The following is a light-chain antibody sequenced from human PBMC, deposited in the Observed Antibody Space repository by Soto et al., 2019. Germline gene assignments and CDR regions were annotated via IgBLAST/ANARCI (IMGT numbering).Light chain of an antibody. V-gene: IGKV1-27*01. Sequence: DIQMTQSPSSVSASLGDRVTITCRASQGIGDYLAWFQQKPGNVPKLLIYAASTLQSGVPSRFSGSGSGTDFTLTISSLQPEDVAIYYCQKYNSAPLTFGGGTKVEIK. J-gene: IGKJ4*01. CDR1: QGIGDY. CDR2: AAS. CDR3: QKYNSAPLT.